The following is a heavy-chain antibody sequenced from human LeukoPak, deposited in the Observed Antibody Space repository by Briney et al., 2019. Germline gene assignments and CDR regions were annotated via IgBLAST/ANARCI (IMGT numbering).Heavy chain of an antibody. J-gene: IGHJ4*02. CDR2: ISYDGSNK. CDR3: ARDMAAAGTFDY. Sequence: PGGSLRLSCAASGFTFSSYAMHWVRQAPGKGLEWVAVISYDGSNKYYADSVKGRFTISRDNSKNTLYLEMNSMRGEDTAVYYCARDMAAAGTFDYWGQGTLVTVSS. CDR1: GFTFSSYA. D-gene: IGHD6-13*01. V-gene: IGHV3-30-3*01.